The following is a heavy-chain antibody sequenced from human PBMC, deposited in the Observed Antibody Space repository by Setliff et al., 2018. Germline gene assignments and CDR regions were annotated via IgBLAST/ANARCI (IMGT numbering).Heavy chain of an antibody. CDR1: GASLSSGTYY. CDR3: ARTGAYRYFDY. CDR2: IYYRGDT. D-gene: IGHD1-1*01. J-gene: IGHJ4*02. V-gene: IGHV4-39*01. Sequence: SETLSLTCTVSGASLSSGTYYWGWIRQPPGKGLEWIGRIYYRGDTYYNASLKGRLTISVDTAQNQFSLRLTSVTAADTAVYYCARTGAYRYFDYWGQGALVTVSS.